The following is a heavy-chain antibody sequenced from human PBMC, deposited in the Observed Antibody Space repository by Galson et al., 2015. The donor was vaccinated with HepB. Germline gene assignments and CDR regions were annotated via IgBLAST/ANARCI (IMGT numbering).Heavy chain of an antibody. CDR1: GYTFTSYA. V-gene: IGHV1-3*01. D-gene: IGHD3-9*01. CDR3: ARNSDILTGYSKYYYYYMDV. Sequence: SVKVSCKASGYTFTSYAMHWVRQAPGQRLEWMGWINAGNGNTKYSQKFQGRVTITRDTSASTAYMELSSLRSEDTAAYYCARNSDILTGYSKYYYYYMDVWGKGTTVTVSS. J-gene: IGHJ6*03. CDR2: INAGNGNT.